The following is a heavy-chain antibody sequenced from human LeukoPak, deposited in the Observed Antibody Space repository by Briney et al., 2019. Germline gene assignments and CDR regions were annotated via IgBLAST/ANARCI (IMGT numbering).Heavy chain of an antibody. D-gene: IGHD5-18*01. CDR1: GGSFSGYY. CDR2: INHSGSS. CDR3: ARGRDGYSYGYY. Sequence: SETLSLTCAVYGGSFSGYYWSWIRQPPGKGLEWIGEINHSGSSSYNPSLKSRVTISVDTSKNHFSLKLTSVTAADTAVYYCARGRDGYSYGYYWGQGTLVTVSS. J-gene: IGHJ4*02. V-gene: IGHV4-34*01.